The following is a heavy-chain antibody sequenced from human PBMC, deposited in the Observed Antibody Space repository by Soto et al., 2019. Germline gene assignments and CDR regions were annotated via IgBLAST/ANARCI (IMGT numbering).Heavy chain of an antibody. V-gene: IGHV3-23*01. Sequence: EVQLLESGGGLVQPGGSLRLSCAASGFTFSSYAMSWVRQAPGKGLEWVSAISGSGGSTYYADSVKGRFTISRDNSKNTVYLQMNSLGAEDTAVYYCAKGGPYYYDSSGYYDYWGQGTLVTVSS. CDR1: GFTFSSYA. J-gene: IGHJ4*02. D-gene: IGHD3-22*01. CDR2: ISGSGGST. CDR3: AKGGPYYYDSSGYYDY.